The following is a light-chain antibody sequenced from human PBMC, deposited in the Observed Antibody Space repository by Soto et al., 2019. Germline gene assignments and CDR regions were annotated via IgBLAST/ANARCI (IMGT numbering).Light chain of an antibody. CDR3: QHYNSYSEA. CDR2: KAS. Sequence: DIHITHSPSSLPASVLYRWTITCRASQSISSWLAWYQQKPGKAPKLLIYKASTLKSGVPSRFSGSGSGTEFTLTISSLQPDDFATYYCQHYNSYSEAFGQGTKVDIK. J-gene: IGKJ1*01. CDR1: QSISSW. V-gene: IGKV1-5*03.